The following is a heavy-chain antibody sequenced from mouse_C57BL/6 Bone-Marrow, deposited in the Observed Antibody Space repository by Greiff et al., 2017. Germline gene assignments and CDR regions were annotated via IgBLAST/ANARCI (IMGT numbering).Heavy chain of an antibody. CDR3: ESGGYYGVYYCDY. CDR1: GYTFTSHW. Sequence: VQLQQSGPELVRPGASVKISCKAPGYTFTSHWMQWVRQRPGQGLEWIGEIFPGSGSTYYNEKFKGKATLTVDTSSSTAYMQLSSLTSEDSAVYFWESGGYYGVYYCDYWGQGTTLTVSS. V-gene: IGHV1-56*01. CDR2: IFPGSGST. D-gene: IGHD1-1*01. J-gene: IGHJ2*01.